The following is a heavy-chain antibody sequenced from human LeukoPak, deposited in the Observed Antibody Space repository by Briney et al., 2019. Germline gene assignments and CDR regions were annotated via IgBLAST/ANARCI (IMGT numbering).Heavy chain of an antibody. CDR1: GGSISSGGYY. Sequence: PSETLSLTCTVSGGSISSGGYYWSWIRQHPGKGLEWIGYIYYSGSTYYNPSLKSRVTISVDTSKNQFSLKLSSVTAAGTAVYYCARTFYGVNDYWGQGTLVTVSS. CDR3: ARTFYGVNDY. V-gene: IGHV4-31*03. CDR2: IYYSGST. J-gene: IGHJ4*02. D-gene: IGHD2/OR15-2a*01.